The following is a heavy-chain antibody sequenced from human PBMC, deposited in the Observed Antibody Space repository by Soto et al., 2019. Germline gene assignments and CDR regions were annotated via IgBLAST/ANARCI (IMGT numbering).Heavy chain of an antibody. CDR3: AREVVARPPWYYYYYGMDV. J-gene: IGHJ6*02. CDR2: IWYDGSNK. Sequence: GGSLRLSCAASGFTFSSYGMHWVRQAPGKGLEWVAVIWYDGSNKYYADSVKGRFTISRDNSKNTLYLQMNSLRAEDTAVYYCAREVVARPPWYYYYYGMDVWGQGTTVTVSS. V-gene: IGHV3-33*01. D-gene: IGHD6-6*01. CDR1: GFTFSSYG.